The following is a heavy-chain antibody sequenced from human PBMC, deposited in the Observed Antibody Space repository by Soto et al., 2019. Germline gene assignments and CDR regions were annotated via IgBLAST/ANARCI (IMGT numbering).Heavy chain of an antibody. D-gene: IGHD1-1*01. Sequence: KVSCKASGGTFSSYAISWVRQAPGQGLEWMGGIIPIFGTANYAQKFQGRVTITADKSTSTAYMELSSLRSKDTAVYYCARNGNDVGFDYWGQGTLVTVSS. CDR2: IIPIFGTA. J-gene: IGHJ4*02. CDR3: ARNGNDVGFDY. CDR1: GGTFSSYA. V-gene: IGHV1-69*06.